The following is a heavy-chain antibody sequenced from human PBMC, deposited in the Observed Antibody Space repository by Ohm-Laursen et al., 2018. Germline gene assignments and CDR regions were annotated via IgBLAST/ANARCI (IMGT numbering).Heavy chain of an antibody. CDR3: AKMMTREYRYGLRYGLDV. D-gene: IGHD5-18*01. CDR2: ISSSGSTI. CDR1: GFTFSDHY. J-gene: IGHJ6*02. Sequence: SLRLSCTASGFTFSDHYMSWIRQAPGKGLEWVSYISSSGSTIYYADSVKGRFTISRDNAKNSLYLQMNSLRAEDTGVYYCAKMMTREYRYGLRYGLDVWGQGTTVTVSS. V-gene: IGHV3-11*01.